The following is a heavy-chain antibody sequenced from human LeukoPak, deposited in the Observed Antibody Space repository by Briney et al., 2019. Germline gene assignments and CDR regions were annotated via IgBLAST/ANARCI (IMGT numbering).Heavy chain of an antibody. CDR1: GGTFSSYA. CDR3: ARIGDYPGTWFDP. CDR2: IIPIFGTA. V-gene: IGHV1-69*06. J-gene: IGHJ5*02. Sequence: SVKVSCKASGGTFSSYAISWVRQAPGQGLEWMGGIIPIFGTANYAQKFQGRVTITADKSASTAYMELSSLRSEDTAVYYCARIGDYPGTWFDPWGQGTLVTVSS. D-gene: IGHD4-17*01.